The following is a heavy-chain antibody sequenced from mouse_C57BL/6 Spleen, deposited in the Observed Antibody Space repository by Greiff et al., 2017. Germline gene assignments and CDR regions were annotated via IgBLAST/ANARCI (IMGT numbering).Heavy chain of an antibody. CDR3: ARDIYYYGSSYFYYAMDY. CDR1: GFTFSSYA. Sequence: EVKLMESGGGLVKPGGSLKLSCAASGFTFSSYAMSWVRQTPDKRLEWVATISDGGSYTYYPDNVKGRFTISRDNAKNNLYLQMSHLKSEDTAMYYCARDIYYYGSSYFYYAMDYWGQGTSVTVSS. V-gene: IGHV5-4*01. D-gene: IGHD1-1*01. J-gene: IGHJ4*01. CDR2: ISDGGSYT.